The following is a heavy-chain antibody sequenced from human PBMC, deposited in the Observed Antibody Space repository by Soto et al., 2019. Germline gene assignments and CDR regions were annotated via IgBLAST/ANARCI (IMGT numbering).Heavy chain of an antibody. J-gene: IGHJ4*02. CDR1: GFTFSNYE. D-gene: IGHD3-3*01. Sequence: LRLSCAASGFTFSNYEMNWVRQAPGKGLEWVSYISSSGSTKDYADSVKGRFTISRDNAKNSLYLEMNSLRAEDTAVYYCAKELTIFGIDYWGQGTLVTVSS. V-gene: IGHV3-48*03. CDR2: ISSSGSTK. CDR3: AKELTIFGIDY.